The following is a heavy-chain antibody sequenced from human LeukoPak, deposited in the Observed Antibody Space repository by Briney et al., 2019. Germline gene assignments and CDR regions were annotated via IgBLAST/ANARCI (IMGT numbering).Heavy chain of an antibody. V-gene: IGHV3-7*01. Sequence: PGGSLRLSCAASGFTFSNYWMGWVRQAPGKRLEWVANMNIDGSEKYYADSVKGRFSISRDNARNSVYLQMASLRVEDTAVYYCARDLHGDYGMDVWGQGTTVTVSS. CDR1: GFTFSNYW. CDR2: MNIDGSEK. D-gene: IGHD4-17*01. J-gene: IGHJ6*02. CDR3: ARDLHGDYGMDV.